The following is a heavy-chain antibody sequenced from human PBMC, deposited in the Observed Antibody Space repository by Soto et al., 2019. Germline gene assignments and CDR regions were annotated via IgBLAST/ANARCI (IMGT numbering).Heavy chain of an antibody. J-gene: IGHJ5*02. V-gene: IGHV1-8*01. CDR1: GYNFTSYD. Sequence: GASVKVSCKASGYNFTSYDINWVRQATGQGLEWVGWMNPNSGNTGYAQKFQGRVTMTRNTSISTAYLELSSLRSDDTAVYCCAREDRRGYIYGQAYTWVDPWGQGTLVTVSS. D-gene: IGHD5-18*01. CDR2: MNPNSGNT. CDR3: AREDRRGYIYGQAYTWVDP.